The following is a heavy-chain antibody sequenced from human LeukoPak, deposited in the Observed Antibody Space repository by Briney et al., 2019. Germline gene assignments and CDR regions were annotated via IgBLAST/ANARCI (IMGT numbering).Heavy chain of an antibody. Sequence: ASVKVSCKASGYTFTSYYMHWVRQAPGQGLEWMGWINPNSGGTNYAQKFQGWVTMTRDTSISTAYMELSRLRSDDTAVYYCAREGWGGSHPFDYWGQGTLVTVSS. V-gene: IGHV1-2*04. CDR1: GYTFTSYY. CDR3: AREGWGGSHPFDY. D-gene: IGHD1-26*01. CDR2: INPNSGGT. J-gene: IGHJ4*02.